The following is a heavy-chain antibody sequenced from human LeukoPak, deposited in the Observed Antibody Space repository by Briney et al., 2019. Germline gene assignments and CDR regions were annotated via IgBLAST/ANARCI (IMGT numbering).Heavy chain of an antibody. J-gene: IGHJ3*02. CDR1: GFTFSSYA. Sequence: QSGGFLRLSCAASGFTFSSYAMSWVRQAPGKGLEWVSAISGSGGSTYYADSVKGRFTISRDNSKNTLYLQMNSLRAEDTAVYYCAKVTVLWELGLDIWGQGTMVTVSS. V-gene: IGHV3-23*01. CDR2: ISGSGGST. CDR3: AKVTVLWELGLDI. D-gene: IGHD1-26*01.